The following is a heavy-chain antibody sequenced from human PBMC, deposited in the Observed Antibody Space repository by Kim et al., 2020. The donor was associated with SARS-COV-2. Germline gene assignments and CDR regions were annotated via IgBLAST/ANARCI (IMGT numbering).Heavy chain of an antibody. Sequence: GGSLRLSCVASGFTFSSYAMSWVRQAPGKGLEWVSAISGSGASTYYADSVKGRFTISRDNSNNTLYLQMNSLRAEDTAIYHCAKATGARYFDHWGQGTLVTVSS. CDR2: ISGSGAST. J-gene: IGHJ4*02. D-gene: IGHD1-26*01. CDR3: AKATGARYFDH. V-gene: IGHV3-23*01. CDR1: GFTFSSYA.